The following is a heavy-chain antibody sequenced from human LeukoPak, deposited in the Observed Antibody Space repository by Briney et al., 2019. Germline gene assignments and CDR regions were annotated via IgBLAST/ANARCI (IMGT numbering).Heavy chain of an antibody. CDR1: GGSISSYY. CDR3: ARDLSITMVRGVSYFDY. Sequence: SETLSLTCTVSGGSISSYYWSWIRQPAGKGLEWIGRIYTSGSTNYNPSLKSRVTMSVDTSKNQFSLKLSSVTAADTAVYYCARDLSITMVRGVSYFDYWGQGALVTVSS. CDR2: IYTSGST. D-gene: IGHD3-10*01. V-gene: IGHV4-4*07. J-gene: IGHJ4*02.